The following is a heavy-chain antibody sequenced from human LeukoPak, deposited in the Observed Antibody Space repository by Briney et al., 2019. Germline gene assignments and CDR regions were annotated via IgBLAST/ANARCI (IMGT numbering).Heavy chain of an antibody. J-gene: IGHJ6*03. CDR3: ARGYCSGGSCYSYYYYNYMDV. V-gene: IGHV4-38-2*02. CDR1: GYSISSGYY. Sequence: SETLSLTCTVSGYSISSGYYWGWIRQPPGKGLEWIGSIHYSGSTNYNPSLKSRVTISVDTSKNQFSLKLSSVTAADTAVYYCARGYCSGGSCYSYYYYNYMDVWGKGTTVTVSS. D-gene: IGHD2-15*01. CDR2: IHYSGST.